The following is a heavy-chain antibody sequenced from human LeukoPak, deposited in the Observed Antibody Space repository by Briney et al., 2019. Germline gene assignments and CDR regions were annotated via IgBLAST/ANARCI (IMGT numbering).Heavy chain of an antibody. J-gene: IGHJ4*02. V-gene: IGHV3-30*02. Sequence: AGGSLRLSCAASGFTFSSYGMHWVRQAPGKGLEWVAFIRSDGSNKYYADSVKGRFTISRDNSKNTLYLQMNSLRAEDTAVYYCARAPLHLAMYHYFDYWGQGTLVTVSS. D-gene: IGHD2-2*01. CDR3: ARAPLHLAMYHYFDY. CDR2: IRSDGSNK. CDR1: GFTFSSYG.